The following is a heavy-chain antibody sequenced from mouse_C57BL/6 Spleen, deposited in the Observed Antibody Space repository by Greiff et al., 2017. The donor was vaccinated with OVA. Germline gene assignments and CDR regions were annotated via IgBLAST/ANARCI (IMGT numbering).Heavy chain of an antibody. CDR2: IYPRSGNT. Sequence: VQLVESGAELARPGASVKLSCKASGYTFTSYGISWVKQRTGPGLEWIGEIYPRSGNTYYNEKFKGKATLTADKSSSTAYMELRSLTSEDSAVYFGARDGGSSFYWYFDVWGTGTTVTVSS. CDR1: GYTFTSYG. J-gene: IGHJ1*03. CDR3: ARDGGSSFYWYFDV. D-gene: IGHD1-1*01. V-gene: IGHV1-81*01.